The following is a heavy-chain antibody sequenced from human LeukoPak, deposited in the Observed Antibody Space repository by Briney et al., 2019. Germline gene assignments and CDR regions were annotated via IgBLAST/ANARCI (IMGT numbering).Heavy chain of an antibody. CDR2: IDKKDKGYATAT. CDR3: AKDRYSYGSGYGMDV. Sequence: PGGSLKLSCAASGFTFSGSAIHWVRQSSGKGLEWVGQIDKKDKGYATATAYAASVKGRFTISRDNSKNTLYLQMNSLRAEDTAVYYCAKDRYSYGSGYGMDVWGQGTTVTVSS. V-gene: IGHV3-73*01. CDR1: GFTFSGSA. J-gene: IGHJ6*02. D-gene: IGHD3-10*01.